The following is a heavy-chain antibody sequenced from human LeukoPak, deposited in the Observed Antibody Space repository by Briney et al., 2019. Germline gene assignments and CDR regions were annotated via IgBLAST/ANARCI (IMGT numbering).Heavy chain of an antibody. CDR2: ISWDGGST. CDR1: GFTFDDYA. Sequence: PGGSLRLFCAASGFTFDDYAMHWVRQAPGKGLEWVSLISWDGGSTYYADSVKGRFTISRDNSKNSLYLQMNSLRAEDTALYYCAKDREGYSSGWYDYWGQGTLVTVSS. J-gene: IGHJ4*02. D-gene: IGHD6-19*01. CDR3: AKDREGYSSGWYDY. V-gene: IGHV3-43D*03.